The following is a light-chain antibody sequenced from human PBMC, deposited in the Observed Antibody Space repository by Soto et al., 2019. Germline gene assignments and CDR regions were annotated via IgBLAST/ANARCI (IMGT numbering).Light chain of an antibody. V-gene: IGKV3-15*01. Sequence: EIVMTQSPATLSLSPGERSTLSCRASHRISNNLAWYQQKPGQTPRLLIYDASTRATGISGSFSGSGSGTDFTLTISSLQPEDFATYYCLQDYNYPWTFGQGTKVDIK. CDR3: LQDYNYPWT. J-gene: IGKJ1*01. CDR2: DAS. CDR1: HRISNN.